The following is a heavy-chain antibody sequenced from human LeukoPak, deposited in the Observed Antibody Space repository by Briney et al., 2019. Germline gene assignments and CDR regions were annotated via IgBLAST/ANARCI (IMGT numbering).Heavy chain of an antibody. D-gene: IGHD2-2*01. CDR3: AHGAMYQLDY. J-gene: IGHJ4*02. Sequence: GGSLRLSCAASGITFSSYAMSWVRQAPGKGLEWVSGISGSGRSTFYADSVKGRFTISRDNSKNTLYLQMNSLRAADTAVYYCAHGAMYQLDYWGQGTLVTVSS. V-gene: IGHV3-23*01. CDR1: GITFSSYA. CDR2: ISGSGRST.